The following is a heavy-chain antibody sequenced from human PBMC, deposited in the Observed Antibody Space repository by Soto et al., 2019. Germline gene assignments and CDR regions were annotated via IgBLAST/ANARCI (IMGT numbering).Heavy chain of an antibody. CDR3: ARGPRVVWVVPTAQRDVFDI. CDR2: INHSGST. D-gene: IGHD2-2*01. CDR1: GGSFSDFY. Sequence: QVQLQQWGAGLLKPSETLSLTCAVYGGSFSDFYWNCIRQPPGKGLEWIGEINHSGSTSYNPSLKSRVTISLDTSKNQISLKLTSVTAADTAVYYCARGPRVVWVVPTAQRDVFDIWGQGTMVTVSS. J-gene: IGHJ3*02. V-gene: IGHV4-34*01.